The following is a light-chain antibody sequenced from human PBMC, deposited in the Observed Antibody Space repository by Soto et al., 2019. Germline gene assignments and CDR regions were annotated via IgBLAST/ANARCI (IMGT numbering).Light chain of an antibody. CDR1: QTVNSNF. Sequence: EIVLTQSPGTLSLSPGERATLSCSASQTVNSNFLAWYQQKPGQAPRLLIYGASIRATGIPDRFSGSGSGTDFTLTINKLEPDDFALYFCQNYGSPPVTFGGGTKVEMK. J-gene: IGKJ4*01. V-gene: IGKV3-20*01. CDR2: GAS. CDR3: QNYGSPPVT.